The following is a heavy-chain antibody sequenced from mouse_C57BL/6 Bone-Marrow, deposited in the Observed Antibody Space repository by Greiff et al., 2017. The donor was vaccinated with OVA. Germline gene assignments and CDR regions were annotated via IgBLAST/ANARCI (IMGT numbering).Heavy chain of an antibody. V-gene: IGHV1-50*01. CDR1: GYTFTSYW. J-gene: IGHJ2*01. D-gene: IGHD1-1*01. CDR3: ARERRDYYGSSFYYCDD. CDR2: LDPSDSYT. Sequence: QVQLQQSGAELVKPGASVKLSCKASGYTFTSYWMQWVKQRPGQGLEWIGELDPSDSYTNYNQKFKGKATLTVDTSSSTAYMQLSSLTSEDSAVYYCARERRDYYGSSFYYCDDWGQGTTLTVSS.